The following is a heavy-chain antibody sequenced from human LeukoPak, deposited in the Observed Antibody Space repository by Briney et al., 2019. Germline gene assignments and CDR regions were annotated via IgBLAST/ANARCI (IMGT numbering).Heavy chain of an antibody. CDR3: AKSWNYYDSSGDDALDI. D-gene: IGHD3-22*01. CDR2: ISGSGDST. V-gene: IGHV3-23*01. Sequence: PGGSLRLSCVASGFTLSSYVMNWVRQTPGKGLEWVSSISGSGDSTFYADSVKGRFTISRDNSKNTLYLQMNSLRVEDTAVYYCAKSWNYYDSSGDDALDIWGQGTMVTVSS. CDR1: GFTLSSYV. J-gene: IGHJ3*02.